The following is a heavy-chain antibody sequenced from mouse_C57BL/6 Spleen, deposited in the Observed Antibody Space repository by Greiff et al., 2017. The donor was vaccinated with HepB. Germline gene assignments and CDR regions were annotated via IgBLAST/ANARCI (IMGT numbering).Heavy chain of an antibody. CDR1: GFTFSDYG. CDR2: ISSGSSTI. CDR3: ARPSYYYGSSFDY. D-gene: IGHD1-1*01. J-gene: IGHJ2*01. Sequence: EVQLVESGGGLVKPGGSLKLSCAASGFTFSDYGMHWVRQAPEKGLEWVAYISSGSSTIYYADTVKGRFTISRDNAKNTLFLQMTSLRSEDTAMYYCARPSYYYGSSFDYWGQGTTLTVSS. V-gene: IGHV5-17*01.